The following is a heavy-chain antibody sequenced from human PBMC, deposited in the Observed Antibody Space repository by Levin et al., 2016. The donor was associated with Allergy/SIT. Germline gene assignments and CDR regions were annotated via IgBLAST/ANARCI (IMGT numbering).Heavy chain of an antibody. V-gene: IGHV1-2*02. Sequence: ASVKVSCKASGYTFTDHYMHWVRQAPGQGLEWMGWINSNGGGTDFAQKFQGRVALTRDTSSRTVYMELGRLTSDDTAVYYCARATRPREVVVPAALDYWGQGTLVTVSS. CDR1: GYTFTDHY. J-gene: IGHJ4*02. D-gene: IGHD2-2*01. CDR3: ARATRPREVVVPAALDY. CDR2: INSNGGGT.